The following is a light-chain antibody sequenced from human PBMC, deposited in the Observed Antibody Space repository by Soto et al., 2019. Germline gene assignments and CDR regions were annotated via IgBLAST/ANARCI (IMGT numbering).Light chain of an antibody. CDR3: SSYAGSRSYV. Sequence: QSALTQPASVSGSPGQSITISCTGTSSDVGSYNLVSWYQQHPGEAPKLMIYEGTQRPSGVSNRLSGSKSGNTASLTVSGLQAEDEADYYCSSYAGSRSYVFGTGTKVTVL. J-gene: IGLJ1*01. CDR2: EGT. CDR1: SSDVGSYNL. V-gene: IGLV2-14*02.